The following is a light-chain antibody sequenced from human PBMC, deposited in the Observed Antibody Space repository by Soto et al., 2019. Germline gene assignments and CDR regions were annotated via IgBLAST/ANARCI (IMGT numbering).Light chain of an antibody. Sequence: EIVLTQSPGTLSLSPGERATLSCRASESVSSGNLAWYQQKPGQAPRLLIFGASNRATGIPDRFSGSGSGTAFTLTITRVEPEDYAVYYCQQFGRSPPYTFGQGTKLEIK. CDR1: ESVSSGN. V-gene: IGKV3-20*01. CDR3: QQFGRSPPYT. CDR2: GAS. J-gene: IGKJ2*01.